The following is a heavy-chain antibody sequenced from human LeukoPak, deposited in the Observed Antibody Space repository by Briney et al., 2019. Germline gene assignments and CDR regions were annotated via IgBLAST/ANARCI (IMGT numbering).Heavy chain of an antibody. CDR3: AKGGVVVITTLLDR. V-gene: IGHV3-9*01. Sequence: GGSLRLSCAASGFTFDDYAMHWVRQAPGKGLEWVSGISWNSGSIGYADSVKGRFTISRDNAKNSLYLQMNSLRAEDTALYYCAKGGVVVITTLLDRWGQGTLVTVSS. J-gene: IGHJ4*02. CDR2: ISWNSGSI. CDR1: GFTFDDYA. D-gene: IGHD3-22*01.